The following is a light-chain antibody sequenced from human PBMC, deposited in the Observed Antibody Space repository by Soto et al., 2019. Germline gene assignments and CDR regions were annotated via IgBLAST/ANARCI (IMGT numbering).Light chain of an antibody. V-gene: IGLV2-14*01. Sequence: QSVLTQPPSASGTPGQRVTISCSGRFSNIGSNYVYWYQQHPGKAPKLMIFEVSDRPSGVSDRFSGSKSGSTASLTISGLQAEDEADYFCTSFTSSSTQVFGTGTKVTVL. J-gene: IGLJ1*01. CDR1: FSNIGSNY. CDR2: EVS. CDR3: TSFTSSSTQV.